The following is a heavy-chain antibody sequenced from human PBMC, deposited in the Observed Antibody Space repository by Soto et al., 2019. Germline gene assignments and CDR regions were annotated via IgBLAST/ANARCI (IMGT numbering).Heavy chain of an antibody. CDR2: IYYSGST. Sequence: QLQLQESGPGLVKPSETLSLTCTVSGGSISSSSYYWGWIRQPPGKGLEWIGSIYYSGSTYYNPSLKSRVTISVDTSKNQFSLKLGSVTAADTAVYYCARASEIIYFDYWGQGTLVTVSS. CDR1: GGSISSSSYY. CDR3: ARASEIIYFDY. V-gene: IGHV4-39*01. J-gene: IGHJ4*02.